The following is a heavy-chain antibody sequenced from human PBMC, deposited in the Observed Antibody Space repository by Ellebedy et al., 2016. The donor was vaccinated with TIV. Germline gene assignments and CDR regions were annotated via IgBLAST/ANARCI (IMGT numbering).Heavy chain of an antibody. J-gene: IGHJ4*02. CDR2: ISAYNGNT. V-gene: IGHV1-18*01. Sequence: ASVKVSXKASSYTFTSYGISWVRQAPEQGLEWMGWISAYNGNTNYAQKLQGRVTMTTDTSTSTAYMELRSLRSDDTAVYYCARSNAVTTRIDYWGQGTLVTVSS. CDR1: SYTFTSYG. CDR3: ARSNAVTTRIDY. D-gene: IGHD4-17*01.